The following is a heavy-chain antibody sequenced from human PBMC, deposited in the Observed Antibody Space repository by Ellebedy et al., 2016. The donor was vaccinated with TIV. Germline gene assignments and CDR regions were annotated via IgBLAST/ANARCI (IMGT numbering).Heavy chain of an antibody. CDR2: IIPIFGTA. V-gene: IGHV1-69*13. J-gene: IGHJ4*02. Sequence: AASVKVSCKASGGTLSSYAISWVRQAPGQGLEWMGGIIPIFGTANYAQKFQGRVTIPADESTSTAYMELSSLRSKDTAVYYCARDGGYSSSWYVFDYWGQGTLVTVSS. CDR3: ARDGGYSSSWYVFDY. D-gene: IGHD6-13*01. CDR1: GGTLSSYA.